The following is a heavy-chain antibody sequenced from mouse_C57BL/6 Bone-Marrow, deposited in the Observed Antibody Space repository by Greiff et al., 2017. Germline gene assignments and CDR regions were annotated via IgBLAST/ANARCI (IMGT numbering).Heavy chain of an antibody. CDR2: IDPENGDT. CDR1: GFNIKDDY. Sequence: EVQVVESGAELVRPGASVKLSCTASGFNIKDDYMHWVKQRPEQGLEWIGWIDPENGDTEYASKFQGKATITADTSSNTAYLQLSSLTSEDTAVYYCTTRRWYFDVWGTGTTVTVAS. CDR3: TTRRWYFDV. V-gene: IGHV14-4*01. J-gene: IGHJ1*03.